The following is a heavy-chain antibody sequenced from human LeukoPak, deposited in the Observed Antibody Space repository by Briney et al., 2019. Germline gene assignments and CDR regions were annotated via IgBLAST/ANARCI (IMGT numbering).Heavy chain of an antibody. CDR2: IYYSGST. D-gene: IGHD3-22*01. CDR3: ARREGYYDSSGYPYPHNWFDP. CDR1: GGSVNSYY. Sequence: SETLSLTCTVSGGSVNSYYWSWIRQPPGKGLEWIGHIYYSGSTNYNPSLKSRVTISVDTSKNQFFLKLSSVTVADTAVYYCARREGYYDSSGYPYPHNWFDPWGQGTLVTVSS. V-gene: IGHV4-59*08. J-gene: IGHJ5*02.